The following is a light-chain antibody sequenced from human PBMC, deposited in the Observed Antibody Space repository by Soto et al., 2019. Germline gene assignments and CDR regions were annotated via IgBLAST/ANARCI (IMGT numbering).Light chain of an antibody. CDR3: QQYNNWST. J-gene: IGKJ1*01. V-gene: IGKV3-15*01. Sequence: EIVMTQSPATLSVSPGERATLSCRASQSVSSNLAWYQQKPGQAPRLLIYGASTRATGIPARFSGSASGTASPLTISSLQSEDFAVYYCQQYNNWSTFGQGTKVETK. CDR2: GAS. CDR1: QSVSSN.